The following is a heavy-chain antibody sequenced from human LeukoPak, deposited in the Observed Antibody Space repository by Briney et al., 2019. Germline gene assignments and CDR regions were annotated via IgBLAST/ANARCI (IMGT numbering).Heavy chain of an antibody. D-gene: IGHD2-2*01. CDR1: GATFSNYA. Sequence: SVKVSCKASGATFSNYAISWVRQAPGQGLEWMGGIIPIFGTANYAQKFQGRVTITADESTSTAYMELSSLRSEDTAVYYCARAQSTSYYYYYYMDVWGKGTTVTVSS. J-gene: IGHJ6*03. CDR3: ARAQSTSYYYYYYMDV. V-gene: IGHV1-69*13. CDR2: IIPIFGTA.